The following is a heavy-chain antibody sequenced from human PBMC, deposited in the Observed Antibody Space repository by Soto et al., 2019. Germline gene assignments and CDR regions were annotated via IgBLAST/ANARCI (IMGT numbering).Heavy chain of an antibody. V-gene: IGHV3-33*01. J-gene: IGHJ6*03. Sequence: QVQLVESGGGVVQPGRSLRLSCAASGFTFSSYGMHWVRQAPGKGLEWVAVIWYDGSNKYYADSVKGRFTISRDNSKNTLYLQMNSLRAEDTAVYYCARANYDILTGYTRSSPYYYYYMDVWGKGTTVTVSS. CDR3: ARANYDILTGYTRSSPYYYYYMDV. CDR1: GFTFSSYG. CDR2: IWYDGSNK. D-gene: IGHD3-9*01.